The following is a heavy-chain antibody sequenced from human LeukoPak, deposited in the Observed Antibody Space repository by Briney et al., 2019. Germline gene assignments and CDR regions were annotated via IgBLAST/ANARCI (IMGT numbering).Heavy chain of an antibody. Sequence: PSETLSLTCTVSGGSISSSSYYWGWIRQPPGKGLEWIGSIYYSGSTYYNPSLKSRVTISVDTSKNQFSLKLSSVTAADTAVCYCASGIRGDYYDSSGYLDYWGQGTLVTVSS. CDR2: IYYSGST. D-gene: IGHD3-22*01. CDR3: ASGIRGDYYDSSGYLDY. CDR1: GGSISSSSYY. V-gene: IGHV4-39*01. J-gene: IGHJ4*02.